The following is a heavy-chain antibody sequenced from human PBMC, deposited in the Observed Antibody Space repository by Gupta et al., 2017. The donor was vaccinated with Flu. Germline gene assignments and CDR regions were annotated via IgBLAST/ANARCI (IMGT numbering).Heavy chain of an antibody. CDR3: ARGGLGIIMWYFDL. D-gene: IGHD3-16*01. CDR2: INHGGSA. Sequence: QEQVQQWGAGLLKPSETLSLTCAVYDWSFSGFYWSWIRQSPGKGVEWIGEINHGGSANYNPSLKSRVTISLDTSKKQFSLKLTSVTAADTAVYYCARGGLGIIMWYFDLWGRVTPVTVSS. V-gene: IGHV4-34*01. J-gene: IGHJ2*01. CDR1: DWSFSGFY.